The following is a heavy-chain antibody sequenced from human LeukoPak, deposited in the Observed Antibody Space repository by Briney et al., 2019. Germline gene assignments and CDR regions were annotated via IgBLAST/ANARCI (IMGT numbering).Heavy chain of an antibody. CDR2: ISAYNGNT. CDR1: GYIFTSYG. J-gene: IGHJ3*02. D-gene: IGHD6-13*01. V-gene: IGHV1-18*04. Sequence: GESLKISCKGSGYIFTSYGISWVRQAPGQGLEWMGWISAYNGNTNYAQKLQGRVTMTTDTSTSTAYMELRSLRSDDTAVYYCARALAWYSSSWSAFDIWGQGTMVTVSS. CDR3: ARALAWYSSSWSAFDI.